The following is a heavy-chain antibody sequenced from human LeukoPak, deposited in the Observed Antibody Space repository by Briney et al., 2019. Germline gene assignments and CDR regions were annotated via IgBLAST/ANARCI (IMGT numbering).Heavy chain of an antibody. Sequence: SETLSLTCTVSGGSISSYYWSWIRQPAGKGLEWIGRIYTSGSTNYNPSLKSRVTMSVDTSKNQFSLKLSSVTAADTALYYCARDSRHLSSTRGGLKESRGAFDYWGQGTLVTVSS. D-gene: IGHD6-13*01. J-gene: IGHJ4*02. V-gene: IGHV4-4*07. CDR2: IYTSGST. CDR3: ARDSRHLSSTRGGLKESRGAFDY. CDR1: GGSISSYY.